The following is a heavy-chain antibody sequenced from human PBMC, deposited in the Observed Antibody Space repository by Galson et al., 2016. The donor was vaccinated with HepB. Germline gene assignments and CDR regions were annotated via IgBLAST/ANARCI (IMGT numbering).Heavy chain of an antibody. CDR1: GSTFSSFS. CDR3: ATYSGSYRLGY. CDR2: IHSSSSTI. Sequence: SLRLSCAASGSTFSSFSMNWVRQAPGKGLEWVSYIHSSSSTIYYADSVKGRFTISQDNARNSLYLQMNSLRAEDTAVYYCATYSGSYRLGYWGQGTLVTVSS. V-gene: IGHV3-48*01. J-gene: IGHJ4*02. D-gene: IGHD1-26*01.